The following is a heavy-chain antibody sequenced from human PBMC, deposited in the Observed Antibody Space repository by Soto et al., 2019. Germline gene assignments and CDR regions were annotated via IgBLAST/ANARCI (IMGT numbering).Heavy chain of an antibody. CDR3: ARAQARDSVNY. V-gene: IGHV4-31*03. CDR1: GGSISSGGYY. CDR2: IYYSGST. D-gene: IGHD2-21*02. J-gene: IGHJ4*02. Sequence: SETLSLTCTVSGGSISSGGYYWSWIRQHPGKGLEWIGYIYYSGSTYYNPSLRSRVTISVDTSKNQFSLKLSSVTAADTAVYYCARAQARDSVNYWGQGTLVTVSS.